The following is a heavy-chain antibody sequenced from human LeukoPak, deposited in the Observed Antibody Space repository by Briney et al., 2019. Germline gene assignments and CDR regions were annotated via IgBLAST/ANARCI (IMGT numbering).Heavy chain of an antibody. Sequence: ASVKVSCKASGYTFTSYDINWVRQATGQGLEWMGWMNPNSGNTGYAQKFQGRVTMTRNTSISTAYMELSSLRSEDTAVYYCARGLHYYDGMDVWGQGTTVTVSS. CDR3: ARGLHYYDGMDV. J-gene: IGHJ6*02. CDR2: MNPNSGNT. V-gene: IGHV1-8*01. CDR1: GYTFTSYD.